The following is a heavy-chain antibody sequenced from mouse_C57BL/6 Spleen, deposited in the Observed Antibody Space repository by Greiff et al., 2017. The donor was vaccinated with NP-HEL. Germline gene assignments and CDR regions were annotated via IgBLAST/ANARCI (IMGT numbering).Heavy chain of an antibody. J-gene: IGHJ1*03. D-gene: IGHD1-1*01. CDR3: ARITTVIDTSDWYFDV. CDR1: GFTFSDYG. Sequence: EVKLMESGGGLVKPGGSLKLSCAASGFTFSDYGMHWVRQAPEKGLEWVAYISSGSSTIYYADTVKGRFTISRDNAKNTLFLQMTSLRSEDTAMYYCARITTVIDTSDWYFDVWGTETTVTVSS. V-gene: IGHV5-17*01. CDR2: ISSGSSTI.